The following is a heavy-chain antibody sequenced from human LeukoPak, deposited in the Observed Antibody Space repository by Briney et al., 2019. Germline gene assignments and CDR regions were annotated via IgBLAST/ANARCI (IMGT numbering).Heavy chain of an antibody. V-gene: IGHV3-30*18. CDR1: GFTFSSYG. Sequence: PGGSLRLSCAASGFTFSSYGMHWVRQAPGKGLEWVAVISYDGSNKYYADSVKGRFTISRDNSKNTLYLQMNSLRAEDTAVYYCAKDKGLTWYYYDSSGYSTFGYFDDWGQGTLVTVSS. CDR2: ISYDGSNK. CDR3: AKDKGLTWYYYDSSGYSTFGYFDD. D-gene: IGHD3-22*01. J-gene: IGHJ4*02.